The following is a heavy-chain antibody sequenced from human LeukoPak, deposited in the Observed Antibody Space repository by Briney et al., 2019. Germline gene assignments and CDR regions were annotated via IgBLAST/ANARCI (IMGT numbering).Heavy chain of an antibody. CDR2: IYQSGSA. J-gene: IGHJ3*02. CDR1: GGSISSGGYS. CDR3: ARNSYYDNSGEGAFDI. D-gene: IGHD3-22*01. Sequence: SETLSLTCAVSGGSISSGGYSWSWIRQPPGRGLEWIGYIYQSGSASYNPSLQSRVTISIDKSKNQFSLNLNSVTAADTAVYYCARNSYYDNSGEGAFDIWGQGTMVTVSS. V-gene: IGHV4-30-2*01.